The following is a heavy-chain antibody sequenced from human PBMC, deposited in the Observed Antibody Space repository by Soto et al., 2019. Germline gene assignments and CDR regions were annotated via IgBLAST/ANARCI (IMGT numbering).Heavy chain of an antibody. Sequence: SQTLSCEASGFSYSSFGVHWVRKAQGKGLEWVAFISYDGSNNYYVDSVQGRFTIFRDSSRNAVYLQMNSLRPEDTAVYYCAKALGELSPESFDHWGQGTLVTVSS. D-gene: IGHD3-16*02. CDR2: ISYDGSNN. J-gene: IGHJ4*02. CDR1: GFSYSSFG. V-gene: IGHV3-30*18. CDR3: AKALGELSPESFDH.